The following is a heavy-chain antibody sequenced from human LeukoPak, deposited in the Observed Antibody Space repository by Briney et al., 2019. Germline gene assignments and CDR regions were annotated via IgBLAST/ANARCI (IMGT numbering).Heavy chain of an antibody. CDR1: GFTFSSYA. CDR2: VSTGSTYI. CDR3: ARLLVGATPPYYYYYGLDV. Sequence: GRSLRLSCAASGFTFSSYAMHWVRQAPGKGLEWVSSVSTGSTYIYYADSVKGRFTISRDNAKSSLYLQMNSLRAEDTAVYYCARLLVGATPPYYYYYGLDVWGQGTTVTVSS. J-gene: IGHJ6*02. D-gene: IGHD1-26*01. V-gene: IGHV3-21*01.